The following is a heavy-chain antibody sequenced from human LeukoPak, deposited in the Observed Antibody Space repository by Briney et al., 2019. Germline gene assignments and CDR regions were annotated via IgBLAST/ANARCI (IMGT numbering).Heavy chain of an antibody. Sequence: GESLQISCKTSGSNFTTHWIAWVRQMPGKGLEWMGIIYPGDSNTRYSPSFQGQVTISADRSISTAYLQWRSLKASDTAIYYCARFFPIYPNGVDVCGEGTTVTVSS. CDR1: GSNFTTHW. J-gene: IGHJ6*01. CDR3: ARFFPIYPNGVDV. D-gene: IGHD2-8*01. CDR2: IYPGDSNT. V-gene: IGHV5-51*01.